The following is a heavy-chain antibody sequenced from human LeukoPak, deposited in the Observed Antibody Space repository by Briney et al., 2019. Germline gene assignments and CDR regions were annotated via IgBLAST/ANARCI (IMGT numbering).Heavy chain of an antibody. CDR3: ASSVRGWLQFDY. CDR1: GGSISSGSYD. J-gene: IGHJ4*02. V-gene: IGHV4-61*02. Sequence: SETLSLTCTVSGGSISSGSYDWHGIRQPDGKGLEWIGRLYTSGSTNYNPSLKSRVTISVDTSKNQFSLKLSSVTAADTAVYYCASSVRGWLQFDYWGQGTLVTVSS. CDR2: LYTSGST. D-gene: IGHD5-24*01.